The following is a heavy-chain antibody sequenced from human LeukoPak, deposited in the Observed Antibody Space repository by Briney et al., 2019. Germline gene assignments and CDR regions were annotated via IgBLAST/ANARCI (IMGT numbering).Heavy chain of an antibody. V-gene: IGHV3-66*01. CDR1: GFTVIYNF. CDR2: IYSGGST. Sequence: GGSLRLSCAASGFTVIYNFMSWVRQAPGKGLERVSVIYSGGSTYYADSVKGRFTISRDNSKNTVYLQMNSLRVDDTAVYYCARVKVGITYWFDPWGQGTLVTVSS. J-gene: IGHJ5*02. D-gene: IGHD1-26*01. CDR3: ARVKVGITYWFDP.